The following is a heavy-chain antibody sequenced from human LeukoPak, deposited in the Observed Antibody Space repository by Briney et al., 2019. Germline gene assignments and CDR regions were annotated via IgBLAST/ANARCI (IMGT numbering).Heavy chain of an antibody. CDR2: IYYSGST. D-gene: IGHD6-13*01. V-gene: IGHV4-59*08. CDR3: ARVEGIGANWFDP. J-gene: IGHJ5*02. Sequence: PSETLSLTCTVPGGSISSYYWSWIRQPPGKGLEWIGYIYYSGSTNYNPSLKSRVTISVDTSKNQFSLKLSSVTAADTAVYCCARVEGIGANWFDPWGQGTLVTVSS. CDR1: GGSISSYY.